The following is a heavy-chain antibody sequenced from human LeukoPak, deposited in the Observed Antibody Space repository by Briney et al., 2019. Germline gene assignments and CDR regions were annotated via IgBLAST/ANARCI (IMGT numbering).Heavy chain of an antibody. CDR2: FDPEDGET. CDR1: GYTLTELS. J-gene: IGHJ4*02. Sequence: ASVKVSCKVSGYTLTELSMHWVRQAPGKGLEWMGGFDPEDGETIYAQKFQGRVTMTEDTSTDTAYMELSSLRSEDTAVYYCATEIGDFRSRVRGVIIIWGQGTLVTVSS. D-gene: IGHD3-10*01. CDR3: ATEIGDFRSRVRGVIII. V-gene: IGHV1-24*01.